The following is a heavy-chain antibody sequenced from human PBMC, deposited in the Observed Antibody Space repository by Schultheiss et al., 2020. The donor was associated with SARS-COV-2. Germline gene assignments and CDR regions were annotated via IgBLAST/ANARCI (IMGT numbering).Heavy chain of an antibody. J-gene: IGHJ4*02. CDR2: INHSGST. Sequence: SETLSLTCAVYGGSFSGYYWSWIRQPPVKGLEWIGEINHSGSTNYNPSLKSRVTISVDTSKNQFSLKLSSVTAADTAVYYCASFSNPPQFGYWGQGTLVTVSS. D-gene: IGHD1-14*01. V-gene: IGHV4-34*01. CDR1: GGSFSGYY. CDR3: ASFSNPPQFGY.